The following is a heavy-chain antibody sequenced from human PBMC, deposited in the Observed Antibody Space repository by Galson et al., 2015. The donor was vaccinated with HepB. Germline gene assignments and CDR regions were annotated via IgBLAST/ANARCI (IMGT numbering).Heavy chain of an antibody. CDR2: INSDGRST. CDR1: GFTFSSYW. Sequence: SLRLSCAASGFTFSSYWMHWVRQAPGKGLVWVARINSDGRSTNYADSVKGRFTISRDNAKNTLYLQMNSLRAEDTAVYYCVRDLSAAFGFDYWGQGTLVTVSS. D-gene: IGHD3-16*01. CDR3: VRDLSAAFGFDY. J-gene: IGHJ4*02. V-gene: IGHV3-74*01.